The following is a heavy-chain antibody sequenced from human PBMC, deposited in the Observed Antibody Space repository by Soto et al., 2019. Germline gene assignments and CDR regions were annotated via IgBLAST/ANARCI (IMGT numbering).Heavy chain of an antibody. Sequence: GASVKVSCKASGYTFTSYYMHWVRQAPGQGLEWMGIINPSGGSTSYAQKFQGRVTMTRDTSTSTVYMELSSLRSEDTAVYYCARIHPPGDYSGSYHFDYWGQGTLVTVSS. CDR2: INPSGGST. D-gene: IGHD1-26*01. CDR3: ARIHPPGDYSGSYHFDY. V-gene: IGHV1-46*01. CDR1: GYTFTSYY. J-gene: IGHJ4*02.